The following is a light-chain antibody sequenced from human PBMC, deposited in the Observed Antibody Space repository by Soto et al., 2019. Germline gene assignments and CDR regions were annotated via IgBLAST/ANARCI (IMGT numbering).Light chain of an antibody. V-gene: IGKV1-5*03. Sequence: DIQMTQSPSTLSASVGDRFTITCRASQSISTWLAWYQQKPGKAPKLLIYKASSLEGGVPSRFSGSGSGTEFNITVSSLRPDDFATYYCQQYNTYPLTFGGGTTVEIK. CDR3: QQYNTYPLT. J-gene: IGKJ4*01. CDR1: QSISTW. CDR2: KAS.